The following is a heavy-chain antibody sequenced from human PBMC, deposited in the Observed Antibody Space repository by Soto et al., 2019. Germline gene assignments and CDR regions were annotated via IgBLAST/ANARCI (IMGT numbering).Heavy chain of an antibody. J-gene: IGHJ2*01. V-gene: IGHV1-45*02. CDR2: ITPFSGYT. D-gene: IGHD3-10*01. CDR1: GYTFTYRY. CDR3: ASQSLQGITCWYCDL. Sequence: SVKVSCKASGYTFTYRYLHWVRQAPGQPLEWMGWITPFSGYTNYAQKFQDRVNITGDRSLNTAYMELSSLRSEDTPMYYCASQSLQGITCWYCDLCGRGTLVTVSS.